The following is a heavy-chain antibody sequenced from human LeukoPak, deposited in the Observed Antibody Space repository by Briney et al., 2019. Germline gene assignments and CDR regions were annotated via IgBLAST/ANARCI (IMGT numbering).Heavy chain of an antibody. D-gene: IGHD2-8*01. CDR2: IIHSGRT. V-gene: IGHV4-34*01. CDR1: GGSFSGYY. J-gene: IGHJ4*02. CDR3: ARGILVTVYAAFDY. Sequence: SSETLSLTCGVYGGSFSGYYWTWIRQFPGMGLEWIAEIIHSGRTNYNPSLTGRVTLSVDTSKNQFSLQLSSVTAADTAVYYCARGILVTVYAAFDYWGQGSLVTVSS.